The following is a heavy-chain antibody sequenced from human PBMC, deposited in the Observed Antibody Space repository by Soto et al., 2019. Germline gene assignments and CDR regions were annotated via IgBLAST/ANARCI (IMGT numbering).Heavy chain of an antibody. CDR2: IYWNDEK. Sequence: QITLKESGPTLVTPTQTLTLTCTFSGFSLTTTGLGVASIRQPPGKALEWLALIYWNDEKRYRPSLRCRLTITTDTSKNQVVLTMTDMDPVDTATYCCANEGFGSDTWVDAWGQGALVIVSS. D-gene: IGHD3-10*01. V-gene: IGHV2-5*01. CDR1: GFSLTTTGLG. CDR3: ANEGFGSDTWVDA. J-gene: IGHJ5*02.